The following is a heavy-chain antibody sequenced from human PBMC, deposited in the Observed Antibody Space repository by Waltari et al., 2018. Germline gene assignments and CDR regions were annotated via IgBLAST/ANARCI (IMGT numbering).Heavy chain of an antibody. D-gene: IGHD6-13*01. CDR2: IMPMFGTA. Sequence: RWVRQAPGQGLEWMGGIMPMFGTANYAQKFQGRVTITADESTNTAYMELSSLRSEDTAVFYCAGGIAEAEGDLLEYWGQGTLVTVSS. V-gene: IGHV1-69*01. J-gene: IGHJ4*02. CDR3: AGGIAEAEGDLLEY.